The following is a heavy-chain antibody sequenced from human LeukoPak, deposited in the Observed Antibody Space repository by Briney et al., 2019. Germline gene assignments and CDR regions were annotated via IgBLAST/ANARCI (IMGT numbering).Heavy chain of an antibody. CDR1: GYTLNSYY. Sequence: APVKVSCKASGYTLNSYYMYWVRQAPRQGLEWMGIINPSDGATAYQQKFQGRVTMTRDTSTTTVYMELRSLRSEDTAVYYCASGRMITDFWRGFCDSWGQGTLVTVSS. CDR3: ASGRMITDFWRGFCDS. V-gene: IGHV1-46*02. D-gene: IGHD3-3*01. J-gene: IGHJ4*02. CDR2: INPSDGAT.